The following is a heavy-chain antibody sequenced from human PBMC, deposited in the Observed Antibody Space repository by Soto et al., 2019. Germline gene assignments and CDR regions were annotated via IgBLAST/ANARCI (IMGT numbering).Heavy chain of an antibody. Sequence: PGGSLRLSCAASGFTVSSNYMSWVRQAPGKGLEWVSVIYSGGSTYYADSVKGRFTISRDNSKNTLYLQMNSLRAEDTAVYYCAREPDPSVGDSGGWFDPWGQGTLVTVSS. V-gene: IGHV3-66*01. CDR2: IYSGGST. CDR3: AREPDPSVGDSGGWFDP. D-gene: IGHD4-17*01. J-gene: IGHJ5*02. CDR1: GFTVSSNY.